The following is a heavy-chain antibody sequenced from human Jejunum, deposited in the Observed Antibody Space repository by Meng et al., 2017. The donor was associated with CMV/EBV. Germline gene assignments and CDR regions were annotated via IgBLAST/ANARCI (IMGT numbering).Heavy chain of an antibody. CDR2: IYYSGTT. D-gene: IGHD1-26*01. CDR3: ARDWEGANPYYYSGMDV. V-gene: IGHV4-61*08. Sequence: SGGYYWGWIRQAPGKGLEWIGYIYYSGTTYYKPSLKSRVTISLDKARNQFSLNLRSVTAADTAVYYCARDWEGANPYYYSGMDVWGQGTTVTVSS. CDR1: SGGYY. J-gene: IGHJ6*02.